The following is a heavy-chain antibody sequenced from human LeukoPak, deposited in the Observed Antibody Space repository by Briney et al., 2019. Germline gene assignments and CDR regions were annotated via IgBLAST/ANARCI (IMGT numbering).Heavy chain of an antibody. D-gene: IGHD3-22*01. CDR2: IDWDDDK. CDR3: ARIPSISGYFYGFDY. V-gene: IGHV2-70*01. Sequence: SGPTLVNPTQTLTLTCTFSGFSLSTSGMCVSWIRQPPGKALEWLALIDWDDDKYYTTSLKTRLTISKDTSKNQVVLTMTNMDPVDTATYYCARIPSISGYFYGFDYWGQGTLVTVSS. CDR1: GFSLSTSGMC. J-gene: IGHJ4*02.